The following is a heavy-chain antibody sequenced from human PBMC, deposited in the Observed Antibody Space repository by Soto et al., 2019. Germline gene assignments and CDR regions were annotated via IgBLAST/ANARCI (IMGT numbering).Heavy chain of an antibody. Sequence: PSETLSPACAVSGSSISIRCDGCCLRQPPGKGREWIGSIYHGGSTYYNPSLNSRVTLSIDMTNNHVSLILNSVTAADTAVYYCARVGPWVPYYYDSSPYTFENWFDPWGQGTLVTVPS. CDR1: GSSISIRCD. CDR2: IYHGGST. J-gene: IGHJ5*02. CDR3: ARVGPWVPYYYDSSPYTFENWFDP. D-gene: IGHD3-22*01. V-gene: IGHV4-38-2*01.